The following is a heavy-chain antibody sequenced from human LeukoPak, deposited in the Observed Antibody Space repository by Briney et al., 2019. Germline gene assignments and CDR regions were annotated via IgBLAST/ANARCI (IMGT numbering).Heavy chain of an antibody. V-gene: IGHV4-4*07. CDR2: IYTSGST. Sequence: SETLSLTCTVSGGSISSYYWSWIRQPAGKGLEWIGRIYTSGSTNYNPSLKSRVTISVDTSKNQFSLKLSSVTAADTAVYYCARDIYDYGDYGLDYWGQGTLVTVSS. CDR3: ARDIYDYGDYGLDY. D-gene: IGHD4-17*01. CDR1: GGSISSYY. J-gene: IGHJ4*02.